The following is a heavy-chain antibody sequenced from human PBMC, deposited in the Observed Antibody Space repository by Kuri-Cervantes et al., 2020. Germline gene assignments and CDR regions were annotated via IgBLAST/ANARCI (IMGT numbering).Heavy chain of an antibody. Sequence: GESLKISCAASGFTFSDYYMSWIRPAPGKGLEWVAAISSSSSHIYYGDSVKGRFTISRDNAKNSLFLQMNSLRAEDTAVYYCTKALGWYFDLWGRGTVVTVSS. CDR2: ISSSSSHI. CDR3: TKALGWYFDL. CDR1: GFTFSDYY. V-gene: IGHV3-11*06. J-gene: IGHJ2*01.